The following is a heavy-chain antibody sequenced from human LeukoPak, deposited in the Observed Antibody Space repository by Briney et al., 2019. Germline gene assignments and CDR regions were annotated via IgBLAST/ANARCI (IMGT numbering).Heavy chain of an antibody. CDR1: GGSISSYY. D-gene: IGHD3-9*01. Sequence: SETLSLTCTVSGGSISSYYWSWIRQPPGKGLEWIGYIYYSGSTNYNPSLKSRLTISVDTSKNQFSLKLSSVTAADTAVYYCARAYYDILTGYGAFDIWGQGTMVTVSS. V-gene: IGHV4-59*01. CDR3: ARAYYDILTGYGAFDI. J-gene: IGHJ3*02. CDR2: IYYSGST.